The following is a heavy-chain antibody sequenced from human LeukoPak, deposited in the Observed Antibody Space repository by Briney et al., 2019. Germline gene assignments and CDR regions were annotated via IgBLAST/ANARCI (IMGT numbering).Heavy chain of an antibody. Sequence: PSETLSLTCAVYGGSFSGYYWSWIRQPPGKGLEWIGEINHSGSTNYNPSLKSRVTISVDTSKNQFSLKLSSVTAADTAVYYCARDLQSYGSGRVGYWGQGTLVTVSS. J-gene: IGHJ4*02. D-gene: IGHD3-10*01. CDR3: ARDLQSYGSGRVGY. CDR2: INHSGST. V-gene: IGHV4-34*01. CDR1: GGSFSGYY.